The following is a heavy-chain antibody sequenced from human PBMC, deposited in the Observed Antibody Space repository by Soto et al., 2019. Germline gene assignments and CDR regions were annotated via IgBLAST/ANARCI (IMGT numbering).Heavy chain of an antibody. V-gene: IGHV4-59*01. CDR3: ARISSVDPYGYVNGGLDV. CDR1: GGSIRSYY. J-gene: IGHJ6*02. CDR2: FYHSGNS. Sequence: SETLSLTCSVSGGSIRSYYWSWIRQSPEKGLEWIGYFYHSGNSNYNPSLKSRVTISVDTSKNQLSLSPRSVTAADTAVYFCARISSVDPYGYVNGGLDVWGQGTTVTVSS. D-gene: IGHD5-18*01.